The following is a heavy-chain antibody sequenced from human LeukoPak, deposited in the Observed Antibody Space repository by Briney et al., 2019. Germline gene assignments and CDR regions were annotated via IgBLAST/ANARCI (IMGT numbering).Heavy chain of an antibody. CDR1: GYSFTSYW. D-gene: IGHD2-2*01. J-gene: IGHJ3*01. CDR3: ARGPATIRNAFDF. CDR2: IYPGDSDT. V-gene: IGHV5-51*01. Sequence: GESLKMSCQGSGYSFTSYWIGWVRQMPGKGLEWMGIIYPGDSDTRYSPSFEGQVTISADKSISTAYLQWSSLKASDTAMYYCARGPATIRNAFDFWGPGTMVTVSS.